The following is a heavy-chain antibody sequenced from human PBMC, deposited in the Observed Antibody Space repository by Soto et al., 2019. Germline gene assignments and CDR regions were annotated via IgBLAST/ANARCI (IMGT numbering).Heavy chain of an antibody. Sequence: PGGSLRLSCAASGFSLSTYWMSWVRQAPGRGLEWVATIRQDGGETHYVDYVKGRFSISRDNAMNSLYLQVNSLTAEDTAIYYCARGCGSAHCPKYFNLWGQGTQVTVSS. J-gene: IGHJ4*02. CDR3: ARGCGSAHCPKYFNL. CDR2: IRQDGGET. CDR1: GFSLSTYW. D-gene: IGHD6-19*01. V-gene: IGHV3-7*01.